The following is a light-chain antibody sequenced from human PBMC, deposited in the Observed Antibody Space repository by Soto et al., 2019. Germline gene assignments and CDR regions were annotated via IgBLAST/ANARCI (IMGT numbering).Light chain of an antibody. J-gene: IGKJ5*01. CDR1: QSVSSSY. CDR3: QQRDKWTIT. Sequence: EIVLTQSPGTLSLSPGERANLSCRAIQSVSSSYLAWYQQKPGQAPRLLIYGASSRATGIPARFSVSGSGTDFTLTISSLETEDFSVYYGQQRDKWTITFCQGTRLEIK. CDR2: GAS. V-gene: IGKV3D-20*02.